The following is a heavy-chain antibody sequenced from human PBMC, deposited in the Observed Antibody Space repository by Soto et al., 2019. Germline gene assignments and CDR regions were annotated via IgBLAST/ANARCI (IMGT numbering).Heavy chain of an antibody. CDR3: ARDSRLGYRFFDN. V-gene: IGHV4-30-2*01. CDR2: IYHGGST. J-gene: IGHJ4*02. D-gene: IGHD5-12*01. CDR1: GDSISIGGYS. Sequence: QLQLQESGSGLVKPSQTLSLTCDVSGDSISIGGYSWNWLRQPPGKGLQWIGYIYHGGSTYYNPSLKGRVIISVDRSKNHFSLNLTSVTAADTAVYYWARDSRLGYRFFDNWGQGILVTVSS.